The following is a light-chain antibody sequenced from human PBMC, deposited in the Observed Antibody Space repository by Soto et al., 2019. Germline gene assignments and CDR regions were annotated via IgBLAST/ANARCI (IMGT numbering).Light chain of an antibody. Sequence: IVLTQSPGTLSLSPGERATLSCRASQSFSSSYLAWYQQKPGQAPRLLIYATSSRATGIPDRFSGSGSGTDFTLTISRLEPEDFAVYYCQQFDSSLYTFGQGTKVEIK. CDR2: ATS. V-gene: IGKV3-20*01. J-gene: IGKJ2*01. CDR3: QQFDSSLYT. CDR1: QSFSSSY.